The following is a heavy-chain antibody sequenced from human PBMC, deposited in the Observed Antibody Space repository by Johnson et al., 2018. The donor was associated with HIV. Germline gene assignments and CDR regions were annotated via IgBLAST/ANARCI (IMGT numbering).Heavy chain of an antibody. CDR3: ARGWRAVAGPDAFDV. J-gene: IGHJ3*01. V-gene: IGHV3-66*01. CDR2: IFSGSTI. D-gene: IGHD6-19*01. Sequence: VQLVQSGGGLVQPGGSLRLSCSASGFTVSSNYMTWVRQAPGKGLEWVSVIFSGSTIYYADSVKGRFTISRDNAKKSLYLQMNSLRAEDTAVYYCARGWRAVAGPDAFDVWGQGTLVTVSS. CDR1: GFTVSSNY.